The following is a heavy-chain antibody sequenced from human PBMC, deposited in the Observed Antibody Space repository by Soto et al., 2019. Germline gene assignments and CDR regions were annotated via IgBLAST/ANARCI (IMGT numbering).Heavy chain of an antibody. CDR3: ARATGTLRSRNCDY. J-gene: IGHJ4*02. V-gene: IGHV4-31*03. CDR2: IYHTGST. CDR1: GGSISTVGHY. Sequence: SETLSLACSVSGGSISTVGHYWTWIRQPPGKGLEWIGSIYHTGSTYYSKSLRSRLTMSVDTSKSQFSLRLSPVTAADTAVYYCARATGTLRSRNCDYWGQGSLVTVSS. D-gene: IGHD1-1*01.